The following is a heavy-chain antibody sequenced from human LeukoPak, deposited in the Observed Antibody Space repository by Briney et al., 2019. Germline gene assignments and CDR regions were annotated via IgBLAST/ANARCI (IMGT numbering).Heavy chain of an antibody. CDR3: ARDQPLRGYSGYDQTYYYYYGMDV. CDR1: GYTFTSYA. J-gene: IGHJ6*02. CDR2: ISAYNGNT. Sequence: ASVKVSCKASGYTFTSYAMHWVRQAPGQRLEWMGWISAYNGNTNYAQKLQGRVTMTTDTSTSTAYMELRSLRSDDTAVYYCARDQPLRGYSGYDQTYYYYYGMDVWGQGTTVTVSS. V-gene: IGHV1-18*01. D-gene: IGHD5-12*01.